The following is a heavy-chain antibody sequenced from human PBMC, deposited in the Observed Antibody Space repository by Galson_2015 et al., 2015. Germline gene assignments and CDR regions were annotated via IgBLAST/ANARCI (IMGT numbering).Heavy chain of an antibody. J-gene: IGHJ3*02. D-gene: IGHD1-1*01. CDR2: IYYSGST. Sequence: SETLSLTCSVSGASVSSGSYYWGWVRQPPGKGLAWIGYIYYSGSTHYSPSLKSRVTISVDTSKNQFSLKLNSVTAADTAVYYCARAGTTPFDIWGQGTMVTVSS. V-gene: IGHV4-61*01. CDR3: ARAGTTPFDI. CDR1: GASVSSGSYY.